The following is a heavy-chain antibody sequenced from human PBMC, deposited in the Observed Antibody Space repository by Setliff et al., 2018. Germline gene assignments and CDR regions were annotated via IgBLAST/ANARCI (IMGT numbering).Heavy chain of an antibody. Sequence: GGSLRLSCAASGFTSGNKDIHWVRQAPGKGLEWVALIRYEGRSEYADSVKGRFSMSRDNSKNTLYLQMNSLRTEDTAVYYCARDFSLGPPDYLDYWGQGTLVTVSS. CDR2: IRYEGRSE. J-gene: IGHJ4*02. V-gene: IGHV3-30*02. CDR1: GFTSGNKD. D-gene: IGHD1-26*01. CDR3: ARDFSLGPPDYLDY.